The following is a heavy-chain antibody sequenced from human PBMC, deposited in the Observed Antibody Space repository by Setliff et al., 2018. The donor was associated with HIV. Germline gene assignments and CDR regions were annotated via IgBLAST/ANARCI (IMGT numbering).Heavy chain of an antibody. D-gene: IGHD3-22*01. CDR3: ARGFSGDYLFTGYLDV. CDR2: INHSRRT. V-gene: IGHV4-34*01. J-gene: IGHJ6*03. CDR1: GGSFSAYY. Sequence: ASETLSLTCAVHGGSFSAYYWSWIRQTPGKGLEWIGEINHSRRTKYNPSLKSRVTISVDTSKNQFSLKLSSVTAADTAFYYCARGFSGDYLFTGYLDVWGKGTTVTVSS.